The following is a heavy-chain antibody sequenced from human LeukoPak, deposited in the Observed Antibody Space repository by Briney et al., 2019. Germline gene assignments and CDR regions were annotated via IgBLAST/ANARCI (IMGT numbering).Heavy chain of an antibody. CDR2: ISYDGSNK. D-gene: IGHD4-17*01. V-gene: IGHV3-30*18. CDR1: GSTFSSYG. J-gene: IGHJ4*02. CDR3: AKDPAMYGDYPIFDY. Sequence: PGRSLRLSCAASGSTFSSYGMHWVRQAPGKGLEWVAVISYDGSNKYYADSVKGRSTISRDNSKNTLYLQMNSLRAEDTAVYYCAKDPAMYGDYPIFDYWGQGTLVTVSS.